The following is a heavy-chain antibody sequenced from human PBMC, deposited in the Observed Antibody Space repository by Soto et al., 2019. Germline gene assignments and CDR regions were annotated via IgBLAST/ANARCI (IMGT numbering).Heavy chain of an antibody. V-gene: IGHV3-43D*04. CDR2: ISWDGGST. CDR3: AKGHFFGVVTPYGMDV. J-gene: IGHJ6*02. CDR1: GFTFDDYA. D-gene: IGHD3-3*01. Sequence: LRLSCAASGFTFDDYAMHWVRQAPGKGLEWVSLISWDGGSTYYADSVKGRFTISRDNSKNSLYLQMNSLRAEDTALYYCAKGHFFGVVTPYGMDVWGQGTTVTVYS.